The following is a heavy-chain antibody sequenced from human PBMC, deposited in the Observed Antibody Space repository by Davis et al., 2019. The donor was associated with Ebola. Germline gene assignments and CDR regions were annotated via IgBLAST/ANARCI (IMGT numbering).Heavy chain of an antibody. CDR1: GFTFSNYW. V-gene: IGHV3-30*03. Sequence: GESLKISCVGSGFTFSNYWMSWVRQAPGKGLEWVAVISYDGSNKYYADSVKGRFTISRDNSKNTLYLQMNSLRAEDTAVYYCARSSIAADWGQGTLVTVSS. J-gene: IGHJ4*02. CDR2: ISYDGSNK. D-gene: IGHD6-13*01. CDR3: ARSSIAAD.